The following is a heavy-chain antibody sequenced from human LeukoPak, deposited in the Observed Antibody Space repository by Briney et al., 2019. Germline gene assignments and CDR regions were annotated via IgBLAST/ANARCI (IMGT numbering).Heavy chain of an antibody. D-gene: IGHD6-13*01. CDR2: ISYDGSNK. CDR3: ARDYSSSWYGYYYGMDV. V-gene: IGHV3-30*04. CDR1: GFTFSSYA. Sequence: GGSLRLSCAASGFTFSSYAMHWVRQAPGKGLEWVAVISYDGSNKYYADSVKGRFTISRDNSKNTLYLQMNSLRAEDTAVYYCARDYSSSWYGYYYGMDVWGKGTTVTVSS. J-gene: IGHJ6*04.